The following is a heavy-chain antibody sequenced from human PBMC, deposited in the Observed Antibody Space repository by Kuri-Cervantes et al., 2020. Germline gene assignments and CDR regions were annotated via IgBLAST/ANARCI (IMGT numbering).Heavy chain of an antibody. D-gene: IGHD3-22*01. CDR2: IRYDGSNK. CDR3: AKDDYLGYYYDSSDYPEYFQH. J-gene: IGHJ1*01. CDR1: GFTFSSYG. V-gene: IGHV3-30*02. Sequence: GGSLRLSCAASGFTFSSYGMHWVRQAPGKWLEWVAFIRYDGSNKYYADSVKGRFTISRDNSKNTLYLQMNSLRAEDTAVYYCAKDDYLGYYYDSSDYPEYFQHWGQGTLVTVSS.